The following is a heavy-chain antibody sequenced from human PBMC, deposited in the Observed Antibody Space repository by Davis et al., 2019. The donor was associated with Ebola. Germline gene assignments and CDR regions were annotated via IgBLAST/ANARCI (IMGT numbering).Heavy chain of an antibody. V-gene: IGHV3-20*04. CDR2: INWNGGST. CDR1: GFTFSYYG. CDR3: ARDSGIDYGDYPRYGMDV. Sequence: PGGSLRLSCAASGFTFSYYGMNWVRHAPGKGLEWVSGINWNGGSTGYADSVKGRFTISRDNAKNSLYLQMNSLRDEDTAVYYCARDSGIDYGDYPRYGMDVWGQGTTVTVSS. D-gene: IGHD4-17*01. J-gene: IGHJ6*02.